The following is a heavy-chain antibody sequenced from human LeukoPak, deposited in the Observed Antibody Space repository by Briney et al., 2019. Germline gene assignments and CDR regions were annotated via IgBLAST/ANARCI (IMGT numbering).Heavy chain of an antibody. CDR2: INAGNGNT. CDR1: GYTFTSYA. D-gene: IGHD6-13*01. Sequence: ASVKVSCKASGYTFTSYAMHWVRQAPGQRLEWMGWINAGNGNTKYSQKFQGRVTITRDTSASTAYMELSSLRSEDTAVYYCVRGHLRIAAAGTFDYWGEATLVSVSS. J-gene: IGHJ4*02. V-gene: IGHV1-3*01. CDR3: VRGHLRIAAAGTFDY.